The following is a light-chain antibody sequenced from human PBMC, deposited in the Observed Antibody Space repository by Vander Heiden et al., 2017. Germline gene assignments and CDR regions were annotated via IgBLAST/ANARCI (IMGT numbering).Light chain of an antibody. CDR2: AAS. V-gene: IGKV1-39*01. CDR3: QQKDSTPWT. CDR1: QSISSY. J-gene: IGKJ1*01. Sequence: DIKMTMSPSSLSASVGDRVTITCRASQSISSYLNWYQQKPGKAPKLLIYAASSLQSGVPSRFSGGGSGKVFTLTISRLQPEDFATYYCQQKDSTPWTFGQGTKVEIK.